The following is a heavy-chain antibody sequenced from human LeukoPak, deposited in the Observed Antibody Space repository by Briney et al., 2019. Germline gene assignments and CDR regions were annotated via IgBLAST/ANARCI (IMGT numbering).Heavy chain of an antibody. CDR1: GFTFSSYW. CDR3: AKDVMEGDRITMVRGVMDY. Sequence: GGSLRLSCAASGFTFSSYWMHWVRQAPGKGLVWVSRISSDGSSTSYADSVKGRFTISRDNSKNTLYLQMNSLRAEDTAVYYCAKDVMEGDRITMVRGVMDYWGQGTLVTVSS. J-gene: IGHJ4*02. D-gene: IGHD3-10*01. V-gene: IGHV3-74*01. CDR2: ISSDGSST.